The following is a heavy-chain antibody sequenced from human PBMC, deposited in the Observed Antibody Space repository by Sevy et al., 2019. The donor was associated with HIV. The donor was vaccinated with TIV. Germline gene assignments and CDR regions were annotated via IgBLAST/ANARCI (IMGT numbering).Heavy chain of an antibody. CDR1: GFTVNTNY. D-gene: IGHD2-15*01. V-gene: IGHV3-53*01. J-gene: IGHJ4*02. CDR2: IYSGGST. Sequence: GGSLRLSCTASGFTVNTNYMSWVRQAPEKGLEWVSVIYSGGSTHYADSVKGRFTISRDNSKNTVYLQMNSLRAEDTAVYYCARFSGGSKGTAFDYWGQGTLVTVSS. CDR3: ARFSGGSKGTAFDY.